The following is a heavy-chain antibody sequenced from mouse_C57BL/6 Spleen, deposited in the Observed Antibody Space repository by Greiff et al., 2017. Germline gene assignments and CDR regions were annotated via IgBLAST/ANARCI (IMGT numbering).Heavy chain of an antibody. V-gene: IGHV1-82*01. J-gene: IGHJ1*03. CDR1: GYAFSSSW. CDR2: IYPGDGDT. Sequence: VQLQQSGPELVKPGASVKISCKASGYAFSSSWMNWVKQRPGKGLEWIGRIYPGDGDTNYNGKFKGKATLTADKSSSTAYMQLSSLTSEDSAVYFCARDGDYGNYGGYCDVWGTGTTVTVSS. CDR3: ARDGDYGNYGGYCDV. D-gene: IGHD2-1*01.